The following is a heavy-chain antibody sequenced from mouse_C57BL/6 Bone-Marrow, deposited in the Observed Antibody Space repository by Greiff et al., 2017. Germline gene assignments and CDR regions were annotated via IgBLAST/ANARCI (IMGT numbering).Heavy chain of an antibody. CDR1: GYTFTSYW. D-gene: IGHD1-1*01. CDR2: IHPNSGST. J-gene: IGHJ4*01. Sequence: QVQLQQPGAELVKPGASVKLSCKASGYTFTSYWMHWVKQRPGQGLEWIGMIHPNSGSTNYNEKFKSKATLTVDKSSSTAYLQLSSLTSEDSAVYYGARGGTVVYYYAMDYWGQGTSVTVSS. CDR3: ARGGTVVYYYAMDY. V-gene: IGHV1-64*01.